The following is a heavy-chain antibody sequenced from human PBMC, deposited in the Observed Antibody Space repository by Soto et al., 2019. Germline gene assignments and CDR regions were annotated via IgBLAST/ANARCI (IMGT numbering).Heavy chain of an antibody. Sequence: GESLKISCQSSGYTFSNFWIGWVRQLPGKGLEWMGIIYPGDHETRYSPSFHGKVTISADRSINTAYLQWNSLEAADTAFYFCARSPRSSPYFDYWGQGALVTVSS. V-gene: IGHV5-51*01. CDR3: ARSPRSSPYFDY. D-gene: IGHD6-13*01. CDR1: GYTFSNFW. J-gene: IGHJ4*02. CDR2: IYPGDHET.